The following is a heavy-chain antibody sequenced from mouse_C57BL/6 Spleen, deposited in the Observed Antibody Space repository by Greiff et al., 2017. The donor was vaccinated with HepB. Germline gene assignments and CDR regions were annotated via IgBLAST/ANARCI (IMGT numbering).Heavy chain of an antibody. V-gene: IGHV7-1*01. Sequence: EVKLVESGGGLVQSGRSLRLSCATSGFTFSEFYMEWVRQAPGKGLEWIAASRNKANDYTTEYSASVKGRFIVSRDTSQSILYLQMNALRAEDTAIYYCARDGGDYWGQGTSVTVSS. J-gene: IGHJ4*01. CDR1: GFTFSEFY. CDR2: SRNKANDYTT. CDR3: ARDGGDY.